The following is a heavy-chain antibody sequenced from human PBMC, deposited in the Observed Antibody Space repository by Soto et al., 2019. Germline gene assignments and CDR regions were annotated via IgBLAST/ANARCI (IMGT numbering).Heavy chain of an antibody. Sequence: QVQLQESGPGLVKPSQTLSLTCTVSGGSISSGGYYWSWIRQHPGKGLEWIGYIYYSGSTYYNPSLKSRVTISVDTSKNQFSLKLSSVTAADTAVYYCARDRGYCSGGSCYSLYYYGMHVWGQGTTVTVSS. CDR1: GGSISSGGYY. J-gene: IGHJ6*02. V-gene: IGHV4-31*03. CDR2: IYYSGST. CDR3: ARDRGYCSGGSCYSLYYYGMHV. D-gene: IGHD2-15*01.